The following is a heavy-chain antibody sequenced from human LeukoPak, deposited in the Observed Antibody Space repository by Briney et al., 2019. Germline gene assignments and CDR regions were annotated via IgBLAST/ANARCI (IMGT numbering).Heavy chain of an antibody. D-gene: IGHD3-22*01. CDR2: ISSSGTTI. V-gene: IGHV3-48*03. CDR1: GFTFTNYE. CDR3: ARDNYDSSTPYYFDY. J-gene: IGHJ4*02. Sequence: GGSLRLSCAASGFTFTNYEMTWVRQAPGKGLEGVSYISSSGTTIYYADSVKGRFTISRDNAKNSLYLQMNSLRAEDTAVYYCARDNYDSSTPYYFDYWGQGTLVTVSS.